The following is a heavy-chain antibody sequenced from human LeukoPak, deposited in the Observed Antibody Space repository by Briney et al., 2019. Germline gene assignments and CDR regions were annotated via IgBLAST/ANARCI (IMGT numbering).Heavy chain of an antibody. CDR2: IKQDGSEK. D-gene: IGHD1-26*01. CDR1: GFTFNGYW. V-gene: IGHV3-7*03. CDR3: ARDPRSLTGGSYLDAFDI. J-gene: IGHJ3*02. Sequence: GGSLRLSCAASGFTFNGYWMSWVRQAPGKGLEWVANIKQDGSEKYYVDSVRGRVTISRDNSKNTLYLQMNSLRAEDTAVYYCARDPRSLTGGSYLDAFDIWGQGTMVTVSS.